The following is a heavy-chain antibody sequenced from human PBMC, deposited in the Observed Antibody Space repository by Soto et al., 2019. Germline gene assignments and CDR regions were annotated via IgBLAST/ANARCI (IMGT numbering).Heavy chain of an antibody. CDR3: AKPRRPWRFGELSLDY. CDR1: GFTFDDYT. Sequence: GGSLRLSCAASGFTFDDYTMHWVRQAPGKGLEWVSLISWDGGSTYYADSVKGRFTISRDNSKNSLYLQMNSLRTEDTALYYCAKPRRPWRFGELSLDYWGQGTLVTVSS. V-gene: IGHV3-43*01. CDR2: ISWDGGST. D-gene: IGHD3-10*01. J-gene: IGHJ4*02.